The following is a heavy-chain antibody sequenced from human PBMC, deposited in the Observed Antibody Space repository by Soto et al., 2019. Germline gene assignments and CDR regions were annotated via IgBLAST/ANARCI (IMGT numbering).Heavy chain of an antibody. CDR1: VVSIFDNNC. V-gene: IGHV4-4*02. Sequence: GTLSLTCAVSVVSIFDNNCWNWVGPHPGTGLEWIGEIYHSGTTNYNPSLKSRVTISVDKSKNQFSLKLNSVTAADTAVYYCARRRITTFGVVTTGYGLDVWGQGTTVTVS. CDR3: ARRRITTFGVVTTGYGLDV. D-gene: IGHD3-3*01. J-gene: IGHJ6*02. CDR2: IYHSGTT.